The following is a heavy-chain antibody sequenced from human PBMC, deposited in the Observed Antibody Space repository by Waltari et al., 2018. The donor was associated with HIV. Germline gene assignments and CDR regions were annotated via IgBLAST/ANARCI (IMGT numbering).Heavy chain of an antibody. V-gene: IGHV3-23*04. CDR2: ISGSDGNT. D-gene: IGHD6-13*01. CDR3: AILIAAAGDFDY. J-gene: IGHJ4*02. Sequence: EVQLVESGGGLVQPGGSLRLSCAASAFALRSYVMSWVRQAPGKGLEWVSTISGSDGNTYYPDSVQGRFTISRDNSKNTLFLQLNSLRAEDTAVYYCAILIAAAGDFDYWGQGTLVTVSS. CDR1: AFALRSYV.